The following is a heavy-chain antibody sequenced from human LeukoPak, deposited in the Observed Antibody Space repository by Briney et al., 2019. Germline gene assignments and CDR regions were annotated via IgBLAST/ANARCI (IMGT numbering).Heavy chain of an antibody. J-gene: IGHJ4*02. V-gene: IGHV3-15*01. D-gene: IGHD2-2*01. CDR1: GFPFSSYS. CDR3: QGVPAG. CDR2: IKAAGGTP. Sequence: GGSLRLSCVGSGFPFSSYSMNWVRQAPGKGLEWVGLIKAAGGTPDYAAPVKGRFTISRDDSENTLYLQMNSLKTEDTAVYYCQGVPAGWGQGTLVTVSS.